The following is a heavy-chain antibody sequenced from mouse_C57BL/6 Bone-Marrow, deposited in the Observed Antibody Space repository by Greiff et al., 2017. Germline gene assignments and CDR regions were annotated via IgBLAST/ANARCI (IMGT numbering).Heavy chain of an antibody. V-gene: IGHV5-9*01. CDR2: ISGGGGNT. J-gene: IGHJ4*01. CDR3: ARTYDAMDY. CDR1: GFTFSSYT. Sequence: EVKLVESGGGLVKPGGSLKLSCAASGFTFSSYTMSWVRQTPEKRLEWVATISGGGGNTYYPDSVKGRFTISRDNAKNTLYLQRSSLRSEDTALYYCARTYDAMDYWGQGTSVTVSS.